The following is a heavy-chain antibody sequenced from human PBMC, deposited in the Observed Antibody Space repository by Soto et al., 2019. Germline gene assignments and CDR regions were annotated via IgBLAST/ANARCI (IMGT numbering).Heavy chain of an antibody. Sequence: SETLSLTCTVSGGSISSGGYYWSWIRQHPGKGLEWIGYIYYSGSTYYNPSLKSRVTISVDTSKNQFSLKLSSVTAADTAVYYCARDVTNGYYYYGMDVWGQGTTVTVSS. V-gene: IGHV4-31*03. J-gene: IGHJ6*02. CDR2: IYYSGST. D-gene: IGHD2-8*01. CDR1: GGSISSGGYY. CDR3: ARDVTNGYYYYGMDV.